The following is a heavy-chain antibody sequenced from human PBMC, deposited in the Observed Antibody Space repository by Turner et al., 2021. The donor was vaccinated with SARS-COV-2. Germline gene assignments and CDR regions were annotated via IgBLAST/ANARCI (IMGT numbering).Heavy chain of an antibody. CDR1: GFTFDDYA. CDR3: AKVRRFAFDI. CDR2: ISWNSGSI. Sequence: EVQLVASGGGLVQPGRSLSLSCAASGFTFDDYATHWVRQAPGKGLEWVSGISWNSGSIGYADSVKGRFTISRDNAKNSLYLQMNSLRAEDTALYYCAKVRRFAFDIWGQGTMVTVSS. V-gene: IGHV3-9*01. J-gene: IGHJ3*02.